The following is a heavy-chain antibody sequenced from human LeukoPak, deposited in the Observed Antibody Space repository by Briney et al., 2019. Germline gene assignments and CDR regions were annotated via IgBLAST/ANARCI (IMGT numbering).Heavy chain of an antibody. J-gene: IGHJ4*02. D-gene: IGHD3-10*01. V-gene: IGHV1-46*01. Sequence: AASVKVSCKASGYTFTSYYMHWVRQAPGQGLEWMGIINPSGGSTSYAQKFQGRVTMARDTSTSTVYMELSSLRSEDTAVYYCARQTTSMVSDYWGQGTLVTVSS. CDR2: INPSGGST. CDR3: ARQTTSMVSDY. CDR1: GYTFTSYY.